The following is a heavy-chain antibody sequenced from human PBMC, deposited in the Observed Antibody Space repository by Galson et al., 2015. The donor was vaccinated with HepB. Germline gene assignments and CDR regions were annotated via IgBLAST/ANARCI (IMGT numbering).Heavy chain of an antibody. D-gene: IGHD3-16*01. V-gene: IGHV3-21*01. J-gene: IGHJ2*01. CDR2: ITSSSGYI. Sequence: SLRLSCAASGFTFSSYSMNWVRQAPGKGLEWVSSITSSSGYIYYADSVKGRFTISRDNAKNLLYLQMNSLRAEDTAVYYCARDGGTDWLFRYFDLWGRGTLVTVSS. CDR3: ARDGGTDWLFRYFDL. CDR1: GFTFSSYS.